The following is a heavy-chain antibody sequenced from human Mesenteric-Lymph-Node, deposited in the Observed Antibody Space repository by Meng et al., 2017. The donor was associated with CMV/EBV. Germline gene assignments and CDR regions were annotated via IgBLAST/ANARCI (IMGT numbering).Heavy chain of an antibody. J-gene: IGHJ4*02. CDR3: ARDGTTGATGAY. CDR2: ISTYNDNT. D-gene: IGHD1-1*01. V-gene: IGHV1-18*01. Sequence: SCKASGYTFTSYGISWVRQAPGQGLEWMGWISTYNDNTNYAQKLQGRVTITTDTSTSTAYMELRSLTSDDTAVYYCARDGTTGATGAYWGQGTLVTVSS. CDR1: GYTFTSYG.